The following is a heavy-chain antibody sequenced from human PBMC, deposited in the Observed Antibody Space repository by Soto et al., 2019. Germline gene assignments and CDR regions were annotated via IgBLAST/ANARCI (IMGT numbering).Heavy chain of an antibody. CDR2: IPQDGVDG. D-gene: IGHD2-21*02. CDR1: AFTFSIYS. CDR3: ARDHLILPAHDFFYGSDV. V-gene: IGHV3-7*03. Sequence: GGSLRLSCQVSAFTFSIYSMSWVRPSPGKGLEWVAKIPQDGVDGHYADSVKGRFIISRDNGKNSLHLQLNNLRAEDTAVYYCARDHLILPAHDFFYGSDVWGRGATVTVSS. J-gene: IGHJ6*02.